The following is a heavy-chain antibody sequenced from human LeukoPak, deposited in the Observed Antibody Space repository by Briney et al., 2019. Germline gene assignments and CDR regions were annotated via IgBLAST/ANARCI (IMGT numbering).Heavy chain of an antibody. CDR3: ARENWGYPYCFDY. CDR2: IYYSGST. CDR1: GGSISSSSYY. Sequence: PSETLSLTCTVSGGSISSSSYYWGWIRQPPGKGLEWIGSIYYSGSTYYNPSLKSRVTTSVDTSKNQFSLKLSSVTAADTAVYYCARENWGYPYCFDYWGQGILVTVSS. J-gene: IGHJ4*02. V-gene: IGHV4-39*07. D-gene: IGHD7-27*01.